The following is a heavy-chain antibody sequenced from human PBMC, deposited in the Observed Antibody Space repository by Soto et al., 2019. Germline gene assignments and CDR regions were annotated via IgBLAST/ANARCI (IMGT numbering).Heavy chain of an antibody. CDR3: GRGGGGGGY. D-gene: IGHD3-16*01. CDR1: GFTVSNNY. CDR2: IYSGGYT. J-gene: IGHJ4*02. V-gene: IGHV3-53*01. Sequence: EVQLVESGGGLIQPGGSLRLSCAVSGFTVSNNYMSWVRQAPGKGLEGVSVIYSGGYTAYGDSVKGRFTISRDNSKNTIYLKKKGARAGDPAVFSWGRGGGGGGYWGQGTLVTVSS.